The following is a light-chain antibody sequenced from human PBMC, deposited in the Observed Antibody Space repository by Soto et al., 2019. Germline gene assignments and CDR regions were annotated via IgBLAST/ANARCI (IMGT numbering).Light chain of an antibody. CDR1: SSDVGSFNR. CDR2: EVS. J-gene: IGLJ1*01. CDR3: SLYTSSGTYV. V-gene: IGLV2-18*01. Sequence: QSALTQPPSVSGSPGQSVTISCAGTSSDVGSFNRVSWYQQTPDTAPKVVIYEVSNRPSGVPDRFSGSRSGSTASLTISGLQAEDEADYYCSLYTSSGTYVFGTGTKLTVL.